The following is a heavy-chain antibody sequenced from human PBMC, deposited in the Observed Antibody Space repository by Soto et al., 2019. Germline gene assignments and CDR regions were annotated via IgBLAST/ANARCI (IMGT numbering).Heavy chain of an antibody. V-gene: IGHV3-33*01. CDR1: GFTFSSYG. CDR2: IWHDGSNK. D-gene: IGHD3-22*01. Sequence: PGGSLRLSCAASGFTFSSYGMHWVRQAPGKGLEWVAVIWHDGSNKYYADSVKGRFTISRDNSKNTLYLQMNSLRAEDTAVYYCARDSENYYDSSRPAGYWGQGTLVTVSS. J-gene: IGHJ4*02. CDR3: ARDSENYYDSSRPAGY.